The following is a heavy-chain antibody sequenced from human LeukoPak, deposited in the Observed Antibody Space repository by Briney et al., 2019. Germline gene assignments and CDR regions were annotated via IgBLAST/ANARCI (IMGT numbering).Heavy chain of an antibody. CDR2: INPNSGGT. J-gene: IGHJ4*02. CDR3: ARLKVGVTSIDF. CDR1: GYTFSGHW. V-gene: IGHV1-2*02. Sequence: ASVKVSCKTSGYTFSGHWLQWVRQAPGQGLEWMGWINPNSGGTNYAQKFQGRVTMTRDTSISTAYMELSSLTSDDTAVYYCARLKVGVTSIDFWGQGALVTVSS. D-gene: IGHD1-26*01.